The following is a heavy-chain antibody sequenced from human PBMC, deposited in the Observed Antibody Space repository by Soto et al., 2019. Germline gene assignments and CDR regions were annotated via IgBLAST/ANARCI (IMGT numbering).Heavy chain of an antibody. CDR1: GYSFTTYW. CDR2: IDPRDSYT. Sequence: SCEASGYSFTTYWISWVRQMPGKGLEWMGAIDPRDSYTKYSPSFQGHVTISVDKSISTAYLQWNSLKASDTAIYYCARGKSDLELFNWLDPWGQGTLVTVSS. V-gene: IGHV5-10-1*01. J-gene: IGHJ5*02. CDR3: ARGKSDLELFNWLDP. D-gene: IGHD1-7*01.